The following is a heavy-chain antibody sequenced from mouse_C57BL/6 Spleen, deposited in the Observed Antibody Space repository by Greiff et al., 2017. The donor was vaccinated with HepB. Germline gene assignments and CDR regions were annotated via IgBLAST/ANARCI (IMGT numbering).Heavy chain of an antibody. D-gene: IGHD1-3*01. CDR3: ARLEDI. CDR1: GFSLTSYG. V-gene: IGHV2-9*02. J-gene: IGHJ2*01. CDR2: IWAGGST. Sequence: VKLEESGPGLVAPSQSLSITCTVSGFSLTSYGVHWVRQPPGKGLEWLGVIWAGGSTNYNSALMSRLNISKDNSKSQVFLKMNSLQPDDTAMYYCARLEDIWGQGTTLTVSS.